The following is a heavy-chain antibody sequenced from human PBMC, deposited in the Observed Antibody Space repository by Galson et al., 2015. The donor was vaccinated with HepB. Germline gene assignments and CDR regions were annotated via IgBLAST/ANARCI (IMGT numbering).Heavy chain of an antibody. J-gene: IGHJ6*02. V-gene: IGHV4-61*01. Sequence: ETLSLTCTVSGASVSSGIFSWTWIRRSPGKGLEWIGYISYNGSTNYNPSLKSRVTMSVDTSKSQFSLKLRPVTAADTAVYYCARDRRLRGYGVDVWGQGTTVTVSS. D-gene: IGHD6-6*01. CDR2: ISYNGST. CDR3: ARDRRLRGYGVDV. CDR1: GASVSSGIFS.